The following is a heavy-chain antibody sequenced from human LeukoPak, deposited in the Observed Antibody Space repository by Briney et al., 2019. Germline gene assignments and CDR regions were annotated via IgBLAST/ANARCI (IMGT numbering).Heavy chain of an antibody. J-gene: IGHJ4*02. V-gene: IGHV3-9*01. CDR1: GFTFDDYA. CDR2: ISWNSGSI. Sequence: PGGSLRLFCAASGFTFDDYAMHWVRQAPGKGLEWVSGISWNSGSIGYADSVKGRFTISRDNAKNSLYLQMNSLRAEDTALYYCAKAYDSSTSSAGDYWGQGTLVTVSS. D-gene: IGHD2-2*01. CDR3: AKAYDSSTSSAGDY.